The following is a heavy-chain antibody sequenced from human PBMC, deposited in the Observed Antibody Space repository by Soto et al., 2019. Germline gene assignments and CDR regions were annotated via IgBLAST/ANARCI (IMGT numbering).Heavy chain of an antibody. CDR2: ISWDGGST. V-gene: IGHV3-43*01. Sequence: GGSLRLSCAASGFTFDDYTMHWVRQAPGKGLEWVSLISWDGGSTYYADSVKGRFTISRDNSKNSLYLQMNSLRTEDTALYYCAKERAGAAAGLQYYYYYGMDVWGQGTTVTVSS. CDR1: GFTFDDYT. CDR3: AKERAGAAAGLQYYYYYGMDV. D-gene: IGHD6-13*01. J-gene: IGHJ6*02.